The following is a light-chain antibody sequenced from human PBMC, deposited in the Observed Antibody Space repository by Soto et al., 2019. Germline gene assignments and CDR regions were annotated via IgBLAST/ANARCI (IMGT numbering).Light chain of an antibody. CDR3: QQHDGRPTMT. V-gene: IGKV1-33*01. CDR1: QDIDNS. J-gene: IGKJ5*01. CDR2: AVS. Sequence: DIQLTQSPFFLSASVGETVTITCRASQDIDNSLNWYQHKPGKAPKLLVYAVSFLETGVPSRFSGRGSGTVFSLTINSLQSDDFATYYCQQHDGRPTMTFGQGTRLDSK.